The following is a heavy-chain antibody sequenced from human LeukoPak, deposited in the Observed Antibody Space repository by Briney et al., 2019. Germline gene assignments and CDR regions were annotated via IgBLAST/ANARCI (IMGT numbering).Heavy chain of an antibody. Sequence: ASVKVSCKTSGYTFTSYDINWVRQATGQGLEWMGWMNPNSGDAGYTQKFQGRVTMTRSTSISTAYMELSSLRSEDTAVYYCAREHYDYVWGNHRYIDYWGQGTLVTVSS. J-gene: IGHJ4*02. D-gene: IGHD3-16*02. CDR3: AREHYDYVWGNHRYIDY. CDR2: MNPNSGDA. CDR1: GYTFTSYD. V-gene: IGHV1-8*01.